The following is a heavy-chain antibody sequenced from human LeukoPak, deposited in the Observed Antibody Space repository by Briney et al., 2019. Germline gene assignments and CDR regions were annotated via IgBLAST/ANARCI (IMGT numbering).Heavy chain of an antibody. D-gene: IGHD3-10*02. CDR3: AELGITMIGGV. CDR1: GLTFSSYE. J-gene: IGHJ6*04. Sequence: GGSLRLSCAASGLTFSSYEMNWVSQAPGTGMEWVSYIISSGSHINYADSVKGRLTISRDNDKNSLYLQMNSLSAEDTAVYYCAELGITMIGGVWGKGTTVTISS. V-gene: IGHV3-48*03. CDR2: IISSGSHI.